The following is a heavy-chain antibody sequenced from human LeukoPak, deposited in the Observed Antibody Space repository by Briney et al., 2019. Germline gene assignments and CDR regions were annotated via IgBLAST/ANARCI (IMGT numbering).Heavy chain of an antibody. D-gene: IGHD6-19*01. V-gene: IGHV4-34*01. CDR3: ARVDSSGWSYWYFDL. CDR1: GGSFSGYY. J-gene: IGHJ2*01. CDR2: INHSGST. Sequence: PSETLSLTCAVYGGSFSGYYWSWIRQPPGKGLEWIGEINHSGSTNYNPSLKSRVTISVDTSKNQFSLKLSSVTAADTAVHYCARVDSSGWSYWYFDLWGRGTLVTVSS.